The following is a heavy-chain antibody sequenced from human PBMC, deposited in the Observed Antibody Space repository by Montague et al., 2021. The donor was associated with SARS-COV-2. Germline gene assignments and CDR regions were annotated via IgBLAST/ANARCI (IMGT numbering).Heavy chain of an antibody. Sequence: SETLSLTCTVSGGSISTYYWSWIRQPPGKGLEWIAYINYSGITNHNPSLKSRVSVSLDTSKNHLSLNLKSVTAADTDVYYCARSGWLTRGFDSWGQGTLVFVSS. J-gene: IGHJ4*02. CDR1: GGSISTYY. D-gene: IGHD5-12*01. V-gene: IGHV4-59*01. CDR3: ARSGWLTRGFDS. CDR2: INYSGIT.